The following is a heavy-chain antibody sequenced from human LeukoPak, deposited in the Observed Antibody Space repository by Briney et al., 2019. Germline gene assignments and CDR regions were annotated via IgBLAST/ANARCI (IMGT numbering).Heavy chain of an antibody. D-gene: IGHD2-2*01. CDR1: GFTFGSYA. Sequence: PGGSLRLSCAASGFTFGSYAMHSVRQAPGKWLEWEAVISYDVSNKYYADSVKGRFTISRDNSKNTLYLQMNSLRADDTAVYYCARDRGDDIVVVPAAHGLFDYWGQGTLVTVSS. J-gene: IGHJ4*02. CDR2: ISYDVSNK. CDR3: ARDRGDDIVVVPAAHGLFDY. V-gene: IGHV3-30*04.